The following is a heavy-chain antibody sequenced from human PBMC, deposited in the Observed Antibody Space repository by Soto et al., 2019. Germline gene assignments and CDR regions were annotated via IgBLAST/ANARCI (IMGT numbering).Heavy chain of an antibody. CDR2: ISGSGGST. CDR1: GFTFSSYA. V-gene: IGHV3-23*01. J-gene: IGHJ5*02. Sequence: EVQLLESGGGLVQPGGSLRLSCAASGFTFSSYAMSWVRQAPGKGLEWVSAISGSGGSTYYADSVKGRFTISRDNSKNTLYLQMNSLRAEDTAVYYCAKDGSDYYDSSGYYLNWFDPWGQGTLVTVSS. CDR3: AKDGSDYYDSSGYYLNWFDP. D-gene: IGHD3-22*01.